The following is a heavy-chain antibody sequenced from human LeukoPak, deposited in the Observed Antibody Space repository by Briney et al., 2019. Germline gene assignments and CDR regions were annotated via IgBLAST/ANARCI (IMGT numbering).Heavy chain of an antibody. Sequence: GGSLRLSCAASGFTFSSYGMHWVRQAPGKGLEWVAFIRYDGSNKYYADSVKGRFTISRDNSKNTLYLQMNSLRAEDTAVYYCAKDSNYDFWSGYSFDYWGQGTLVAVSS. CDR3: AKDSNYDFWSGYSFDY. J-gene: IGHJ4*02. V-gene: IGHV3-30*02. CDR1: GFTFSSYG. D-gene: IGHD3-3*01. CDR2: IRYDGSNK.